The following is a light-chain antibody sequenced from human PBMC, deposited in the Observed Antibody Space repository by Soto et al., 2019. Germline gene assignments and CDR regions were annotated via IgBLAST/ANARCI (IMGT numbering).Light chain of an antibody. CDR1: QSVSNY. CDR2: ASS. V-gene: IGKV1-39*01. CDR3: QQSYTTPLT. J-gene: IGKJ4*01. Sequence: DNPLTQPTSSLSASFGERVTITRRASQSVSNYLNCYQQKIGDAPKLLIYASSSLQNGVPSRFSGSGSGTDFTLTINSLQPEDSATYFCQQSYTTPLTFGGGTKVDI.